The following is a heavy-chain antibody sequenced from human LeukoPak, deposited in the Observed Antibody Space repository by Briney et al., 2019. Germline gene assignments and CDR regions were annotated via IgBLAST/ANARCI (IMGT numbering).Heavy chain of an antibody. Sequence: PSETLSLTCAVYGGSFSGYYWSWIRQPPGKGLEWIGEINHSGSTNYNPSLKSRVTISVDTSKNQFSLKLSSVTAADTAVYYCAGYYGDYALDYWGQGTLVTVSS. J-gene: IGHJ4*02. CDR1: GGSFSGYY. D-gene: IGHD4-17*01. CDR3: AGYYGDYALDY. CDR2: INHSGST. V-gene: IGHV4-34*01.